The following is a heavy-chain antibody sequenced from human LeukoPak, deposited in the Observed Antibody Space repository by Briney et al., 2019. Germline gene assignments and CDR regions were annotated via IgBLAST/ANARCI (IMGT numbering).Heavy chain of an antibody. V-gene: IGHV1-2*02. CDR3: VTSSAVGGAQRAFDY. CDR1: GYTFTGYY. J-gene: IGHJ4*02. Sequence: ASVELSCTSSGYTFTGYYIHWVRQGPGQGLGWLGGINPNAGDTKYAHKYQGRVTVTSATSISKAYMELSRLRSGDTAVYYCVTSSAVGGAQRAFDYWGQGTLVTVSS. D-gene: IGHD3-10*01. CDR2: INPNAGDT.